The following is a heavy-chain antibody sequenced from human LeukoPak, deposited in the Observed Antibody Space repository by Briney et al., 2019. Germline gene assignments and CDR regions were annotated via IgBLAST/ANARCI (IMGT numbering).Heavy chain of an antibody. V-gene: IGHV1-2*02. CDR2: INPNSGGT. D-gene: IGHD2-8*01. CDR1: GYTFTGYY. J-gene: IGHJ4*02. CDR3: ARYSVVPSAFFDY. Sequence: ASVKVSCKASGYTFTGYYLHWVRQAPGQGLEWMGWINPNSGGTNYAQKFQGRVTMTRDTSISTAYMEVSRLTSDDTAVYYCARYSVVPSAFFDYWGQGTLVTVSS.